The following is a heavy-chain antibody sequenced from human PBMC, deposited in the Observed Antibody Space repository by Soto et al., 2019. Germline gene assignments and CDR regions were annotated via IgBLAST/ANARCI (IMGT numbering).Heavy chain of an antibody. CDR1: GFTFSNAW. V-gene: IGHV3-15*01. D-gene: IGHD3-22*01. Sequence: PGGSLRLSCAASGFTFSNAWMSWVRQAPGKGLEWVGRIKSKTDGGTTDYAAPVKGRFTISRDDSKNTLYLQMNSLKTEDTAVYYCTTDWHYYDSSGYYLGLFDYWGQGTLVTVSS. CDR2: IKSKTDGGTT. CDR3: TTDWHYYDSSGYYLGLFDY. J-gene: IGHJ4*02.